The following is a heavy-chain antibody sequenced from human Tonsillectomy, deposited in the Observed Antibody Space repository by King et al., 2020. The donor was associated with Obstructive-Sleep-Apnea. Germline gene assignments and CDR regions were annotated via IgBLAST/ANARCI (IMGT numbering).Heavy chain of an antibody. Sequence: VQLVESGGGLVKPGGSLRLSCAASGFTFSSYSMNWVRQAPGKGLEWVSSISSSSSYIYYADSVKGRFTISRDNAKNSLYLQMNSLRAEDTAVYYGARAPLLGWSSTSCLKTHFDLWGRGTLVTVSS. D-gene: IGHD2-2*01. J-gene: IGHJ2*01. CDR2: ISSSSSYI. CDR3: ARAPLLGWSSTSCLKTHFDL. V-gene: IGHV3-21*01. CDR1: GFTFSSYS.